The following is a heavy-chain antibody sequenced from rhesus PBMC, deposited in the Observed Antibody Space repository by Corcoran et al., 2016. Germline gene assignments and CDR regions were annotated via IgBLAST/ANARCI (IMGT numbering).Heavy chain of an antibody. D-gene: IGHD5-24*01. CDR3: ARGGGTAGTFDY. J-gene: IGHJ4*01. Sequence: EVQLVESGGGLAKPGGSLRRSFAASGFTFSDYSLDWVRQAPGKGLEWVSRISNGGGNTWYADSGKGRFTISRENAKNTLYFQMNSLRAEDTAVYYCARGGGTAGTFDYWGQGVLVTVSS. CDR2: ISNGGGNT. V-gene: IGHV3-178*01. CDR1: GFTFSDYS.